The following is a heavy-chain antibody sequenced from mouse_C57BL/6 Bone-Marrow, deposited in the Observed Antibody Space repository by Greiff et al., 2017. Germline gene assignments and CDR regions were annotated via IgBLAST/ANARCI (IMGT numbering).Heavy chain of an antibody. Sequence: QVHVKHSGAELARPGASVKLSCKASGYTFTSYGISWVKQRTGQGLEWIGEIYPRSGNTYYNEKFKGKATLTADKSSSTAYMELRSLTSEDSAVYFCARSRAMDYWGQGTSVTVSS. CDR1: GYTFTSYG. J-gene: IGHJ4*01. CDR2: IYPRSGNT. CDR3: ARSRAMDY. V-gene: IGHV1-81*01.